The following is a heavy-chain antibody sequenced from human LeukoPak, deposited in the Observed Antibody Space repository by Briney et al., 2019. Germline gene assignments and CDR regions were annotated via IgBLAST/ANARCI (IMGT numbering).Heavy chain of an antibody. CDR2: INPSGGST. V-gene: IGHV1-46*01. CDR1: GYTFTSYG. D-gene: IGHD3-10*01. J-gene: IGHJ5*02. Sequence: AASVKVSCKASGYTFTSYGISWVRQAPGQGLEWMGIINPSGGSTSYAQKFQGRVTMTRDTSTSTVYMELSSLRSEDTAVYYCARDRKGGLLWFGNNWFDPWGQGTLVTVSS. CDR3: ARDRKGGLLWFGNNWFDP.